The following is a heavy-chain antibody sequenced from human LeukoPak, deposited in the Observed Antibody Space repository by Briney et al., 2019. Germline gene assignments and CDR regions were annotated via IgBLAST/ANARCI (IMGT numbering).Heavy chain of an antibody. CDR3: ARGCRITIFGVVTLPHYYYMDV. Sequence: SETLSLTCAVYGGSFSGYYWSWIRQPPGKGLEWIGEINHSGSTNYNPSLKSRVTISVDTSKNQFSLKLSSVTAADTAVYYCARGCRITIFGVVTLPHYYYMDVWGKGTTVTVSS. V-gene: IGHV4-34*01. D-gene: IGHD3-3*01. J-gene: IGHJ6*03. CDR2: INHSGST. CDR1: GGSFSGYY.